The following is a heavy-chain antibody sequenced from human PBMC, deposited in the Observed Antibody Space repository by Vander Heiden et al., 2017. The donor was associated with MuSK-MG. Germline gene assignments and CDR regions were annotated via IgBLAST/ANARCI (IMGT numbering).Heavy chain of an antibody. CDR2: ISSNGGST. D-gene: IGHD2-15*01. Sequence: EVQLVESGGGLVQPGGSLRLSCSASGFTFSSYAMHGVRQAPGKGLEYVSAISSNGGSTYYADSVKGRFTISRDNSKNTLYLQMSSLRAEDTAVYYCVGRGYCSGGSCYLDYWGQGTLVTVSS. CDR3: VGRGYCSGGSCYLDY. J-gene: IGHJ4*02. V-gene: IGHV3-64D*06. CDR1: GFTFSSYA.